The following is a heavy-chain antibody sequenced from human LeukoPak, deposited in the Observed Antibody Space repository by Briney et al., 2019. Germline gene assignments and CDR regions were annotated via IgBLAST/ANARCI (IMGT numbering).Heavy chain of an antibody. J-gene: IGHJ3*02. CDR1: GFTFSSYG. V-gene: IGHV3-33*08. Sequence: GGSLRLSCAASGFTFSSYGMHWVRQAPGKGLEWVAVIWYGGSNKYYADSVKGRFTISRDNSKNTLYLQMNSLRAEDTAVYYCARDEEYYDSSGYPLNAFDIWGQGTMVTVSS. D-gene: IGHD3-22*01. CDR3: ARDEEYYDSSGYPLNAFDI. CDR2: IWYGGSNK.